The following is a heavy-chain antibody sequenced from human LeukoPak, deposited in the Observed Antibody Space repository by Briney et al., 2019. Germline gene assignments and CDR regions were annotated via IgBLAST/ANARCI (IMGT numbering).Heavy chain of an antibody. CDR1: GGSISSSSYY. Sequence: PSETLSLTCTVSGGSISSSSYYWGWIRQPPGKGLEWIGSIYYSGSTYYNPSIKTRVTISVATSKNQFSLKLSSVTAADTAVYYCARKYYDILTGYYSEGWGQGTLVTVSS. V-gene: IGHV4-39*01. CDR2: IYYSGST. J-gene: IGHJ4*02. CDR3: ARKYYDILTGYYSEG. D-gene: IGHD3-9*01.